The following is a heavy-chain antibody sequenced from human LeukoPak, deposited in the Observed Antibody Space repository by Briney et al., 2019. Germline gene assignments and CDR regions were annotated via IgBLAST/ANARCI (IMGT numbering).Heavy chain of an antibody. D-gene: IGHD3-10*01. CDR3: AKDGYYGWGPYPDY. J-gene: IGHJ4*02. Sequence: GGSLRLSCVASGFTFSSYGMNGVRQAPGKGVEWVAVISYEGTNKFYVDSLRGRLTISRDNSKHTLYLQMTSLRAEDTDVYYCAKDGYYGWGPYPDYWGQGTLVTVSS. V-gene: IGHV3-30*18. CDR2: ISYEGTNK. CDR1: GFTFSSYG.